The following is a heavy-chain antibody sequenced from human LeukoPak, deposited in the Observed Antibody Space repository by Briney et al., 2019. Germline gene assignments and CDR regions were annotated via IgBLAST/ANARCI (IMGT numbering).Heavy chain of an antibody. J-gene: IGHJ4*02. CDR2: IYYSGST. V-gene: IGHV4-59*01. CDR3: ARDPIVGATENYFDY. CDR1: GGSISSYY. D-gene: IGHD1-26*01. Sequence: PSETLSLTCTVSGGSISSYYWSWIRQPPGKGLEWIGYIYYSGSTNDNPSLKSRVTISVDTSKNQFSLKLSSVTAADTAVYYCARDPIVGATENYFDYWGQGTLVTVSS.